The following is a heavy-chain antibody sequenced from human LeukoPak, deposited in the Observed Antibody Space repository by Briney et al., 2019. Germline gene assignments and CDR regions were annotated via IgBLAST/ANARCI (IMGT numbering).Heavy chain of an antibody. D-gene: IGHD3-22*01. Sequence: GGSLRLSCAASGFTISSNYMSWVRQAPGKGLEWVSVIYSGGSTYYAHSVKGRFTISRDNSKNTLYLQMNSLRAEDTAVYYCARRFYYESSGYYNWFDPWGQGTLVTVSS. CDR1: GFTISSNY. J-gene: IGHJ5*02. V-gene: IGHV3-53*01. CDR3: ARRFYYESSGYYNWFDP. CDR2: IYSGGST.